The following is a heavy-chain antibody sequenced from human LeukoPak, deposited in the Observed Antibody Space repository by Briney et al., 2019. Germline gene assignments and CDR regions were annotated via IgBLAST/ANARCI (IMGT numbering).Heavy chain of an antibody. CDR3: ARDACSSTSCSYDAFDI. V-gene: IGHV3-23*01. CDR2: ISGSGGST. J-gene: IGHJ3*02. CDR1: GFTFSSYA. D-gene: IGHD2-2*01. Sequence: PGGSLRLSCAASGFTFSSYAMSSVRQAPGKGLEWVSAISGSGGSTYYADSVKGRFTISRDNSKNTLYLQMNSLRAEDTAVYYCARDACSSTSCSYDAFDIWGQGTMVTVSS.